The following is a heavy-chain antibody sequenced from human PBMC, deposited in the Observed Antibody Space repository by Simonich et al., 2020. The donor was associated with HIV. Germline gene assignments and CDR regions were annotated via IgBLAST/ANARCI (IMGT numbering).Heavy chain of an antibody. V-gene: IGHV3-48*01. CDR3: ARERSYYYDSSGYYTDAFDI. CDR1: GLPFSSSW. D-gene: IGHD3-22*01. CDR2: ISSSRSTI. J-gene: IGHJ3*02. Sequence: EVQLVESGGGLVQPGGSLRLSCAASGLPFSSSWMTWVRQAPGKGLEWVSYISSSRSTIYYADSVKGRFTISRDNAKNSLYLQMNSLRAEDTAVYYCARERSYYYDSSGYYTDAFDIWGQGTMVTVSS.